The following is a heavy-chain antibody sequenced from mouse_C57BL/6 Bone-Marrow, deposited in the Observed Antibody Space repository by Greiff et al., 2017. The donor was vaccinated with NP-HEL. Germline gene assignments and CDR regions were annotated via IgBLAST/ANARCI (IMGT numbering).Heavy chain of an antibody. V-gene: IGHV1-63*01. CDR1: GYTFTNYW. J-gene: IGHJ2*01. Sequence: QVQLQQPGAELVKPGASVKLSCKASGYTFTNYWIGWAKQRPGHGLEWIGDIYPGGGYTNYNEKFKGKATLTADKSSSTAYMQFSSLTSEDSAIYYCARTAYYYGGGFDYWGQGTTLTVSS. CDR3: ARTAYYYGGGFDY. D-gene: IGHD1-1*01. CDR2: IYPGGGYT.